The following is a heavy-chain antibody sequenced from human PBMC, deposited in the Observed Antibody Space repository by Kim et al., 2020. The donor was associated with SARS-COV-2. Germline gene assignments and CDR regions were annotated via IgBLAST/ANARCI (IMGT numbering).Heavy chain of an antibody. CDR2: IYYTGST. V-gene: IGHV4-39*01. Sequence: SETLSLTCSVSGGSISSSSYYWGWIRQPPGKGLEWIGSIYYTGSTYYNPSLKSRVTISVDTSKDQFSLKLNSMTAADTAVYYCARAGGSYGSGRLNWFDPWGQGTLVTVSS. D-gene: IGHD3-10*01. CDR3: ARAGGSYGSGRLNWFDP. CDR1: GGSISSSSYY. J-gene: IGHJ5*02.